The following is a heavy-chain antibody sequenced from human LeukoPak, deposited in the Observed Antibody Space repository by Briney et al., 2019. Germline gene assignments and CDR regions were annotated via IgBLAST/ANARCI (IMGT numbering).Heavy chain of an antibody. Sequence: PSETLSLTCPVSGASLSSYSRSCIRQPPGTGMEWTGYIYYSGSTNYNPSLKSRVTISVDTAKNQFSLKLSSVTAADTAVYYCASHGYSSGWYLFDYWGQGTLVTVSS. V-gene: IGHV4-59*08. D-gene: IGHD6-19*01. CDR1: GASLSSYS. CDR2: IYYSGST. J-gene: IGHJ4*02. CDR3: ASHGYSSGWYLFDY.